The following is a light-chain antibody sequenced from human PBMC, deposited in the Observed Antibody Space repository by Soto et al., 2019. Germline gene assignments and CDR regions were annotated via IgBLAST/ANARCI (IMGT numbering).Light chain of an antibody. V-gene: IGLV1-47*01. Sequence: QPVLTQPPSASGTPGQRVTISCSGSSSNIGSKYVYWYQQLPGTAPKLLMYRNNQRPSGVPVRFSGSKSGTSASLAISGLRSEDEADYYCAAWDAGVSCPAFGGGTKHTVL. CDR2: RNN. CDR3: AAWDAGVSCPA. J-gene: IGLJ2*01. CDR1: SSNIGSKY.